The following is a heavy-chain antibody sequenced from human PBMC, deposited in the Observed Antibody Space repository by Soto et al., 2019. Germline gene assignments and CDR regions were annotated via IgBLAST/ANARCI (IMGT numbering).Heavy chain of an antibody. Sequence: GGSLRLSCAASGFTFSSYGMHWVRQAPGKGLEWVAVISYDGSNKYYADSVKGRFTISRDHSKNTLDLQMNSLRAEETAVYYCANSCSSTSCYVDFKHWGQGTLVTVSS. D-gene: IGHD2-2*01. V-gene: IGHV3-30*18. CDR3: ANSCSSTSCYVDFKH. CDR2: ISYDGSNK. CDR1: GFTFSSYG. J-gene: IGHJ1*01.